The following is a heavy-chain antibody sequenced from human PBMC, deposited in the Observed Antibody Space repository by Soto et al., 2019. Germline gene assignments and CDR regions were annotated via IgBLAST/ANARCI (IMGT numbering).Heavy chain of an antibody. CDR1: GFSFSTYS. D-gene: IGHD3-3*01. J-gene: IGHJ4*02. V-gene: IGHV3-48*01. CDR3: ARAIGDNDFWRGYYQFDY. CDR2: ISSSSSII. Sequence: EVQLVESGGGLIQPGGSLRLSCAASGFSFSTYSMNWVRQAPGKGLEWVSYISSSSSIIYYADSVKGRFTISRDNAKNSLYLQMNSLRAEDTAVYYCARAIGDNDFWRGYYQFDYWGQGTLVTVSS.